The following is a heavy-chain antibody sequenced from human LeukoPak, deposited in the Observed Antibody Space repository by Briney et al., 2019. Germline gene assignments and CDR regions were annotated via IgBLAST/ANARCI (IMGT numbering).Heavy chain of an antibody. J-gene: IGHJ5*02. CDR3: ARDHYDSSGYLNWFDP. CDR1: GYTFTSYG. D-gene: IGHD3-22*01. Sequence: ASVKVSCKASGYTFTSYGISWVRQAPGQGLEWMGWISAYNGNTNYAQKLQGRVTMTTDTSTSTAYMELRSLRSDDTAVYYCARDHYDSSGYLNWFDPWGQGTLVTVSS. CDR2: ISAYNGNT. V-gene: IGHV1-18*01.